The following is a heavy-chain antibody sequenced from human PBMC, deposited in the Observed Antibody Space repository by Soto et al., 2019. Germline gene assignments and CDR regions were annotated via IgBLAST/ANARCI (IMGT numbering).Heavy chain of an antibody. Sequence: GESLKISCKGSGYSFTSYWISWVRQMPGEGPEWMGRIDPSDSYTNYSPSFQGHVTISADKSISTAYLQWSSLKASDTAMYYCAREGPGIAAAGLPNYYYYGMDVWGQGTTVTVSS. V-gene: IGHV5-10-1*01. CDR3: AREGPGIAAAGLPNYYYYGMDV. CDR1: GYSFTSYW. CDR2: IDPSDSYT. J-gene: IGHJ6*02. D-gene: IGHD6-13*01.